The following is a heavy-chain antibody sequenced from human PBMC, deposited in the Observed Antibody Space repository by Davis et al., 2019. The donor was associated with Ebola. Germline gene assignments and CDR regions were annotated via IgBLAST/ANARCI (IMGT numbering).Heavy chain of an antibody. CDR2: IYPGDSDT. CDR3: ATTVTTGHYYYGMDV. D-gene: IGHD4-17*01. Sequence: GESLKISCQGSGYSFTSYWIAWVRQMPGKGLEWMGIIYPGDSDTRYSPSFQGQVTISADKSISTAYLQWSSLKASDTAMYYCATTVTTGHYYYGMDVWGQGTTVTVSS. V-gene: IGHV5-51*01. J-gene: IGHJ6*02. CDR1: GYSFTSYW.